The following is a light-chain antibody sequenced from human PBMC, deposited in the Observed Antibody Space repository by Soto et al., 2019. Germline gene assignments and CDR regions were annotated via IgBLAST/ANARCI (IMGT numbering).Light chain of an antibody. Sequence: QSALTQPASVSGSPGQSITISCTGTSSDVGGYNYVSWYQQHPGKAPKLMMYEVTNRPSGVSNRFSGSRSGNTASLTISGLQSEDEAEYYCNSYTISSTFVFGTGTKLTVL. CDR2: EVT. J-gene: IGLJ1*01. CDR3: NSYTISSTFV. V-gene: IGLV2-14*01. CDR1: SSDVGGYNY.